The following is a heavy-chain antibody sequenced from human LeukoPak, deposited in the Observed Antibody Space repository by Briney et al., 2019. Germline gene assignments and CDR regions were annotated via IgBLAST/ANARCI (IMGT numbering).Heavy chain of an antibody. V-gene: IGHV1-69-2*01. Sequence: ASVMVSCKVSGYTFTDYYMHWVQQAPGKGLEWMGLVDPEDGETTYAEKFQGRVTITADTSTDTAYMELSSLRSEDTAVYYCATVADNYYDSSGLLTLFDPWGQGTLVTVSS. CDR3: ATVADNYYDSSGLLTLFDP. D-gene: IGHD3-22*01. CDR2: VDPEDGET. J-gene: IGHJ5*02. CDR1: GYTFTDYY.